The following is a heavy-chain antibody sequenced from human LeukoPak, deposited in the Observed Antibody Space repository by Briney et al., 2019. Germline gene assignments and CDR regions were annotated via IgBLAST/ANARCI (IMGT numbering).Heavy chain of an antibody. CDR1: GFSFSDNV. CDR2: LSYDGVNA. V-gene: IGHV3-30*04. CDR3: ARGGRRDGTVSTYYFYAMDV. Sequence: GGSLRLSCVVSGFSFSDNVFHWVRQAPGKGLEWVTYLSYDGVNAFYADSVRGRFTISRDTAGGTVSLQMDNLRVEDTAVYYCARGGRRDGTVSTYYFYAMDVWGQGTAVTVSS. D-gene: IGHD3-10*01. J-gene: IGHJ6*02.